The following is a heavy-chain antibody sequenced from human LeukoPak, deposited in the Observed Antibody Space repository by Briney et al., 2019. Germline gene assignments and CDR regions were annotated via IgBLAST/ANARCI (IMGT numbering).Heavy chain of an antibody. CDR1: GVSISSYY. J-gene: IGHJ6*03. CDR3: AREVSSSWYGDYYYYMDV. Sequence: SETLSLTCTVSGVSISSYYWSWIRQPAGKGLEWIGRIYTSGSTNYNPSLKSRVTMSVDTSKNQFSLKLSSVTAADTAVYYCAREVSSSWYGDYYYYMDVWGKGTTVTVSS. CDR2: IYTSGST. D-gene: IGHD6-13*01. V-gene: IGHV4-4*07.